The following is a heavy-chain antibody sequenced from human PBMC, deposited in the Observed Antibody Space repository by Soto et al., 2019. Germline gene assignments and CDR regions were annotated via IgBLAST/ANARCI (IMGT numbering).Heavy chain of an antibody. J-gene: IGHJ3*02. Sequence: ASVKVSCKASGYTFTNYDITWVRQATGQGLEWMGWMNPNSGSAGSTQKIQGRVSMTRNTSTSTAYMKLSSLRSDDTAVYNCAEGWGPHGYDPFDIWGQGKMVTVSS. V-gene: IGHV1-8*01. CDR2: MNPNSGSA. CDR1: GYTFTNYD. CDR3: AEGWGPHGYDPFDI. D-gene: IGHD5-12*01.